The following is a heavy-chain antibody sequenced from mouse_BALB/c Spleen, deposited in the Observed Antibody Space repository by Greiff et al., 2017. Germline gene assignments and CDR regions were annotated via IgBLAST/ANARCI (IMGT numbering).Heavy chain of an antibody. J-gene: IGHJ3*01. Sequence: EVQVVESGGGLVKPGGSLKLSCAASGFTFSSYAMSWVRQSPEKRLEWVAEISSGGSYTYYPDTVTGRFTISRDNAKNTLYLEMSSLRSEDTAMYYCAREELTGAWFAYWGQGTLVTVSA. CDR1: GFTFSSYA. V-gene: IGHV5-9-4*01. CDR2: ISSGGSYT. CDR3: AREELTGAWFAY. D-gene: IGHD4-1*01.